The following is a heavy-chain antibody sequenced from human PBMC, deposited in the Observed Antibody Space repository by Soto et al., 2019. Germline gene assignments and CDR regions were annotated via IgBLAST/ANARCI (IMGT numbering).Heavy chain of an antibody. Sequence: QVQLVQSGGELRKPGASVKVSCKASGYTFTDNSITWVRQAPGQGFEWMGWINTDTGATRSTQKFQDRVTMTTDTSTSTAYLELTGLRSDDTAIYYCARGGGYAVDFWGQGTLVAVSS. CDR1: GYTFTDNS. J-gene: IGHJ4*02. CDR2: INTDTGAT. D-gene: IGHD5-12*01. CDR3: ARGGGYAVDF. V-gene: IGHV1-18*01.